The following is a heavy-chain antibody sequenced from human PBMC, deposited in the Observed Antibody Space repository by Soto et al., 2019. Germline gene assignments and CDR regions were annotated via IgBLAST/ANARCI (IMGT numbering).Heavy chain of an antibody. J-gene: IGHJ4*02. CDR2: ISSSSSTI. Sequence: EVQLVESGGGLVQPGGSLRLSCAASGFTFSSYSMNWVRQAPGKGLEWGSYISSSSSTIYYADSVKGRFTISRDNAKNSLYLQMNSLRAEDTAVYYCARVYGGATYDYWGQGTLVTVSS. CDR3: ARVYGGATYDY. CDR1: GFTFSSYS. D-gene: IGHD2-2*02. V-gene: IGHV3-48*01.